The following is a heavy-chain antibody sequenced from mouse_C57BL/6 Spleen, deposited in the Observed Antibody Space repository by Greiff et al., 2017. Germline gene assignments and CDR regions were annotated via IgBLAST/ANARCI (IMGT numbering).Heavy chain of an antibody. CDR3: ARHEGKGYDYEKYYAMDY. V-gene: IGHV1-62-2*01. J-gene: IGHJ4*01. CDR1: GYTFTEYT. CDR2: FYPGSGSI. Sequence: QVQLKQSGAELVKPGASVKLSCKASGYTFTEYTIHWVKQRSGQGLEWIGWFYPGSGSIKYNEKFKDKATLTADKSSSTVYMGLSRLTSEDSAVYFCARHEGKGYDYEKYYAMDYWGQGTSVTVSS. D-gene: IGHD2-4*01.